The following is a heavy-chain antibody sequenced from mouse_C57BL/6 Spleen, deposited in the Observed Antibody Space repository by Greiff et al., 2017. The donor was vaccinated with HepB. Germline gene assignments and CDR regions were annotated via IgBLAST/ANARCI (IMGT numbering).Heavy chain of an antibody. Sequence: EVQLQQSGAELVRPGASVKLSCTASGFNIKDYYMHWVKQRPEQGLEWIGRIDPEDGDTEYAPKFQGKATMTADTSSNTAYLQLSSLTSEDTAVYYCTTGTYGSSYYFDYWGQGTTLTVSS. CDR3: TTGTYGSSYYFDY. CDR1: GFNIKDYY. D-gene: IGHD1-1*01. CDR2: IDPEDGDT. J-gene: IGHJ2*01. V-gene: IGHV14-1*01.